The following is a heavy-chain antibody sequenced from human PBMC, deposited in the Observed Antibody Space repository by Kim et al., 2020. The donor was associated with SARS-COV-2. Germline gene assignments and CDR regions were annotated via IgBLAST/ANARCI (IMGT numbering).Heavy chain of an antibody. CDR1: GYTFTSYY. CDR3: AILTYYDILTGYYHLDY. Sequence: ASVKVSCKASGYTFTSYYMHWVRQAPGQGLEWMGIINPSGGSTSYAQKFQGRVTMTRDTSTSTVYMELSSLRSEDTAVYYCAILTYYDILTGYYHLDYWGQGTLVTVSS. V-gene: IGHV1-46*03. J-gene: IGHJ4*02. CDR2: INPSGGST. D-gene: IGHD3-9*01.